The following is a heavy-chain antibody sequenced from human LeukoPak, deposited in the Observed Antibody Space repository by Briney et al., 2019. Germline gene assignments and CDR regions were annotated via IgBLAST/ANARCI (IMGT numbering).Heavy chain of an antibody. CDR2: ISTYNGNT. V-gene: IGHV1-18*01. CDR3: ARVLRYDFWSAYYFDY. CDR1: GYTFNSYD. Sequence: ASGKVSCKVSGYTFNSYDICWVRQAPGQGLEWMPSISTYNGNTNYALKVQGRATMTTDTSTSTAYMELRSLRSDDTAVYYCARVLRYDFWSAYYFDYWGQGTLVTVSS. J-gene: IGHJ4*02. D-gene: IGHD3-3*01.